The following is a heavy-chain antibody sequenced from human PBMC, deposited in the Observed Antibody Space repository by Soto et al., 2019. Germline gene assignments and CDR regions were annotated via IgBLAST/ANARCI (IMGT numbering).Heavy chain of an antibody. J-gene: IGHJ4*02. CDR1: KFTFRRYW. D-gene: IGHD6-19*01. CDR3: AREGAVAGEFDY. Sequence: EVQLVESGGGLVQPGGSLRLSCAASKFTFRRYWMSWVRQAPGAGLEWVANIKQDGSEKYYVDSVKGRFTISRDNAKNSLYLQMHSLRAEDTAVYYCAREGAVAGEFDYWGQGTLVTVSS. CDR2: IKQDGSEK. V-gene: IGHV3-7*01.